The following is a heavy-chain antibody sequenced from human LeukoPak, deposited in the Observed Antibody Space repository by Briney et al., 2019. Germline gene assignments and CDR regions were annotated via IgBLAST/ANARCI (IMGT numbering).Heavy chain of an antibody. D-gene: IGHD5-24*01. CDR2: ISYDGSNK. V-gene: IGHV3-30*18. CDR1: GFTFSTYG. CDR3: AKADGYNSHFDY. Sequence: GGSLRLSCGASGFTFSTYGMHWVRQAPGKGLEWVAVISYDGSNKHYADSVKGRFTISRDNSKNTLYLQMNSLRADDTAVYYCAKADGYNSHFDYWGQGTLVTVSS. J-gene: IGHJ4*02.